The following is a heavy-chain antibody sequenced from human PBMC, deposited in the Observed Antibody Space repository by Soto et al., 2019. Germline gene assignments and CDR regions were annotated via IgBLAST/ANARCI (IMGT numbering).Heavy chain of an antibody. V-gene: IGHV4-39*01. D-gene: IGHD5-18*01. CDR1: GGSINYSDGYY. CDR2: IYFRGST. Sequence: SETLSLTCTVSGGSINYSDGYYWAWIRQPPGKGLLWVGSIYFRGSTNYNPSLKSRVTISVDTSKNQFSLKLSSVTAADTAVYYCARHRYSYGSYYFDYWGQGTLVTVSS. J-gene: IGHJ4*02. CDR3: ARHRYSYGSYYFDY.